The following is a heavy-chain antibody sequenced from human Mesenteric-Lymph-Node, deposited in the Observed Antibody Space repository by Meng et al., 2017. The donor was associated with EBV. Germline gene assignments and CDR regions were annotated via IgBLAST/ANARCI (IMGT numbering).Heavy chain of an antibody. V-gene: IGHV4-4*01. CDR1: CGSISSSNW. CDR2: IYHRGST. J-gene: IGHJ4*02. CDR3: ARVNEGQWLVRGAFDY. D-gene: IGHD6-19*01. Sequence: VRLQESGPGPVKPPGTLSLTCACSCGSISSSNWWSWVRQPPGKGLEWIGEIYHRGSTNYNPSLTSRVTISVDESKNEFSLSLTSVTAADTAVYFCARVNEGQWLVRGAFDYWGQGTLVTVSS.